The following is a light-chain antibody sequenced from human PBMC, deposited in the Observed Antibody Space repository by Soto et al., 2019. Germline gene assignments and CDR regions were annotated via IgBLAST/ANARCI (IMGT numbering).Light chain of an antibody. CDR2: DAS. CDR3: QQYDTYFRYT. CDR1: ESVNNY. V-gene: IGKV3-11*01. J-gene: IGKJ2*01. Sequence: EVLLTQSPATLSLSPGERATLSCRASESVNNYLAWYQQKPGQAPRLLIYDASNRATCIPARFSGSGSGTDFTLTISSLEPEDFANYYCQQYDTYFRYTFGQGTKLDIK.